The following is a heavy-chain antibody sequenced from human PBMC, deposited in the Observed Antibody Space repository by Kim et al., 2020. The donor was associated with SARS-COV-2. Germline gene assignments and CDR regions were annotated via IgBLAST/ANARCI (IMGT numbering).Heavy chain of an antibody. V-gene: IGHV1-69*01. CDR3: ARRDIAARTFDY. Sequence: NYAKKFKGGATSTEDESRSKADMELSSLRSEDTAVYYCARRDIAARTFDYWGQGTLVTVSS. D-gene: IGHD6-6*01. J-gene: IGHJ4*02.